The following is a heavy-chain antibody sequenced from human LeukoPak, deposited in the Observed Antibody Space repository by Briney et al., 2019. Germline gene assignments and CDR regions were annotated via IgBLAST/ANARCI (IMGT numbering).Heavy chain of an antibody. Sequence: KASETLSLTCAVYGGSFSGYYWSWIRQPPGKGLEWIGEINHSGSTNYNPSLTSRVTISVDTSKNQFSLKLSPVTAAATALSFCASGPHQAVHYYYYYMDVWGKGTTVTVSS. CDR1: GGSFSGYY. CDR2: INHSGST. D-gene: IGHD2-2*01. CDR3: ASGPHQAVHYYYYYMDV. V-gene: IGHV4-34*01. J-gene: IGHJ6*03.